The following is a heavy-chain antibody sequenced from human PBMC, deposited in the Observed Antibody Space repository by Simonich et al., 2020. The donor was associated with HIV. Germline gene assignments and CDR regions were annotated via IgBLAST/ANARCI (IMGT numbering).Heavy chain of an antibody. CDR3: ARETPSSRGYSKDYFDY. J-gene: IGHJ4*02. CDR2: ITYRGKP. Sequence: QVQLQQWGAGLLKPSETLSLTCAVYGGSFSGYYWSWIRQPPGRGMEWIGEITYRGKPNHNAALNSRITISINPSKKQFSLRLNSVTAADTAVYYCARETPSSRGYSKDYFDYWGQGTLVTVSS. D-gene: IGHD6-13*01. CDR1: GGSFSGYY. V-gene: IGHV4-34*01.